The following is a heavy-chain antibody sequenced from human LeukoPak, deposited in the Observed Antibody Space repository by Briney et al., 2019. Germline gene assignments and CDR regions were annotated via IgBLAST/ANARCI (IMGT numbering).Heavy chain of an antibody. CDR2: IYPGDSDT. V-gene: IGHV5-51*01. CDR1: GYSFTSYW. Sequence: TVSCKGSGYSFTSYWIAWVRQMPGKGLEWMGIIYPGDSDTRYSPSFQGQVTISADKSISTAYLQWSSLKASDTAMYYCARHMTTVVTGFDYWGQGTLVTVSS. CDR3: ARHMTTVVTGFDY. D-gene: IGHD4-23*01. J-gene: IGHJ4*02.